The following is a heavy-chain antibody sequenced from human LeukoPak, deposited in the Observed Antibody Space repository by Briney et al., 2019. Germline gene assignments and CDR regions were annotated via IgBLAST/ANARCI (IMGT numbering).Heavy chain of an antibody. J-gene: IGHJ6*02. Sequence: SETLSLTCTVSGGSISSYYWSWIRQPAGKGLEWIGRIYTSGSTNYNPSLKSRVTMSVDTSKNQFSLKLSSVTAADTAVYYCAGEPKGGGIVVVITPGYGMDVWGQGTTVTVSS. V-gene: IGHV4-4*07. CDR3: AGEPKGGGIVVVITPGYGMDV. CDR2: IYTSGST. CDR1: GGSISSYY. D-gene: IGHD3-22*01.